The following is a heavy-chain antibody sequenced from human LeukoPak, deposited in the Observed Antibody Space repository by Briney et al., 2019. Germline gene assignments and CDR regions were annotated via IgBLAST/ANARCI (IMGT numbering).Heavy chain of an antibody. CDR2: INHSGST. D-gene: IGHD5-12*01. V-gene: IGHV4-34*01. CDR3: ARHRPEVDIVATITYYFDY. CDR1: GGSFSGYY. J-gene: IGHJ4*02. Sequence: SETLPLTCAVYGGSFSGYYWSWIRQPPGKGLEWIGEINHSGSTNYNPSLKSRVTISVDTSKNQFSLKLSSVTAADTAVYYCARHRPEVDIVATITYYFDYWGQGTLVTVSS.